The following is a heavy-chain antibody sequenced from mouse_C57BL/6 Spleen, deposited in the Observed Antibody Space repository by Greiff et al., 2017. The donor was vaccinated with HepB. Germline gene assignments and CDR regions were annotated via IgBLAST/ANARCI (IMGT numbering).Heavy chain of an antibody. J-gene: IGHJ1*03. CDR1: GYTFTDYE. Sequence: VQLQESGAELVRPGASVTLSCKASGYTFTDYEMHWVKQTPVHGLEWIGAIDPETGGTAYNQKFKGKAILTADKSSSTAYMELRSLTSEDSAVYYCTRGFTTVVPWYFDVWGTGTTVTVSS. CDR3: TRGFTTVVPWYFDV. V-gene: IGHV1-15*01. D-gene: IGHD1-1*01. CDR2: IDPETGGT.